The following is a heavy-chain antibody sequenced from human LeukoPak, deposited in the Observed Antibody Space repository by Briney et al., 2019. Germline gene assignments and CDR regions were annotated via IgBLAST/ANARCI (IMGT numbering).Heavy chain of an antibody. CDR2: ISGYNGNT. CDR3: ARASLVAPRNYYMDV. J-gene: IGHJ6*03. D-gene: IGHD5-12*01. Sequence: GASVKVSCKASGYTFTSYGITWVRQAPGQGLEWMGWISGYNGNTKYARKVQGRVTMTTDTSTTTAYMELRSLRSDDTAVYYCARASLVAPRNYYMDVWGKGTTVTVSS. CDR1: GYTFTSYG. V-gene: IGHV1-18*01.